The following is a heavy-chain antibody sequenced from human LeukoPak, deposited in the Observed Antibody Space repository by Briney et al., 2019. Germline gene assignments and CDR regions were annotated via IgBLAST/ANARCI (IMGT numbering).Heavy chain of an antibody. CDR3: ARETDFWSGYYLDP. D-gene: IGHD3-3*01. CDR2: INHSGST. J-gene: IGHJ5*02. Sequence: PSETLSLTCAVYGGSFSGYYWSWIRQPPGKGLEWIGEINHSGSTNYNPSLKSRVTTSVDTSKNQFSLKLSSVTAADTAVYYCARETDFWSGYYLDPWGQGTLVTVSS. V-gene: IGHV4-34*01. CDR1: GGSFSGYY.